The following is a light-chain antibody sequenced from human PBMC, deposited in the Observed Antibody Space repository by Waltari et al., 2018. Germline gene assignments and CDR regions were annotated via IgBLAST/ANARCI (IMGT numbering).Light chain of an antibody. V-gene: IGLV1-44*01. CDR1: SPHMRTNS. J-gene: IGLJ3*02. CDR2: RNE. Sequence: QSVLTQPPSASGTPGQRVTISCSGSSPHMRTNSAHGYQHIPGTAPRLLIYRNEQRPPGVPDRFSGSKSGTSASLAISGLQSEDEANYYCAAWDDNLHGPVFGGGTKLTVL. CDR3: AAWDDNLHGPV.